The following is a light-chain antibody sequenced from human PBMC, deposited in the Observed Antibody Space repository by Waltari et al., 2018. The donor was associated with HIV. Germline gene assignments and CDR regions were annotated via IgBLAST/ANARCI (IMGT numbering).Light chain of an antibody. CDR2: EVT. CDR1: SSDVESYNL. Sequence: QSALPQPASVSGSPRQPITISCTGTSSDVESYNLSSGYQQHPGKAPKLSVYEVTKRPAGVYKRFSGSKSGNTASLTISGLQAENEADYCCCLYAGSSTWVFGGGTKLTVL. J-gene: IGLJ3*02. CDR3: CLYAGSSTWV. V-gene: IGLV2-23*02.